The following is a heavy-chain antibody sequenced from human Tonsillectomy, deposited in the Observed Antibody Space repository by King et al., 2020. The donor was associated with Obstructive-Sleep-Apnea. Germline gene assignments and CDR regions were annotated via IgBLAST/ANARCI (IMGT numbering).Heavy chain of an antibody. Sequence: VQLVESGGGLVQPGGSLRLSCAASGFTFSSYAMSWVRQAPGKGLDWVSAIIGSGGSTYYADSGKGRFTISRDNSKNTLNLQMNTLRAEDTAVYYCATPAATVTPEGDYWGQGTLVTVSS. J-gene: IGHJ4*02. V-gene: IGHV3-23*04. CDR3: ATPAATVTPEGDY. D-gene: IGHD4-17*01. CDR2: IIGSGGST. CDR1: GFTFSSYA.